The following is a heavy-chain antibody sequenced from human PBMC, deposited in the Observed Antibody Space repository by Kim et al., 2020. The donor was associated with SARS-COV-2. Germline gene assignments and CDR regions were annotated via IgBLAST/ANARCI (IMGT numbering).Heavy chain of an antibody. CDR3: ANTDYYGSGSYFGH. CDR1: GFTFSSYE. D-gene: IGHD3-10*01. Sequence: GSLRLSCAASGFTFSSYEMNWVRQAPGKGLEWVSYISSSGSTIYYADSVKGRFTISRDNAKNSLYLQMNSLRAEDTAVYYCANTDYYGSGSYFGHWSQGTLVTVSS. J-gene: IGHJ4*02. V-gene: IGHV3-48*03. CDR2: ISSSGSTI.